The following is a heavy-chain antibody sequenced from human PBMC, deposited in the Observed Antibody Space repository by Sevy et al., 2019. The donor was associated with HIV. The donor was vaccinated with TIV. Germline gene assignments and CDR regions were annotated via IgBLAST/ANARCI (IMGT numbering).Heavy chain of an antibody. Sequence: SETLSLTCTVSGGSFNDFYWSWIRQSPGRGLEWIGYIYYNGTTNSNPSLRRRVTMSAQTSTSQISLRLNSVTAADTAVYYCARGKVLFDHWGQGIVVTVSS. CDR2: IYYNGTT. CDR3: ARGKVLFDH. CDR1: GGSFNDFY. D-gene: IGHD3-10*01. J-gene: IGHJ4*02. V-gene: IGHV4-59*01.